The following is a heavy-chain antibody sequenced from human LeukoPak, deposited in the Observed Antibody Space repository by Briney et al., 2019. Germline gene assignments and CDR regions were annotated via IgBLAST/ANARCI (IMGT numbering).Heavy chain of an antibody. CDR2: INHSGST. V-gene: IGHV4-34*01. Sequence: PSETLPLTCAIYGGSFSGYYWSWIRQPPGKGLEWIGEINHSGSTNYNPSLKSRVTISVDTSKNQISLKVSSVTAADTAVYYCARASCSGGSCYSDAFDIWGQGTKVTVSS. D-gene: IGHD2-15*01. J-gene: IGHJ3*02. CDR3: ARASCSGGSCYSDAFDI. CDR1: GGSFSGYY.